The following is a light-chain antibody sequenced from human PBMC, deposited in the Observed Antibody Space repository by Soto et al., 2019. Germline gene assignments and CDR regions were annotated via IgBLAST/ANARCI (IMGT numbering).Light chain of an antibody. CDR1: SSDVGGYNY. CDR3: SSYTSSSTVV. J-gene: IGLJ2*01. V-gene: IGLV2-14*01. Sequence: QPVLTQPASVSGSPGQSITISCIGTSSDVGGYNYVSWYQQYPDKAPKVIIYDVRNRPSGVSNRFSGSKSGNTASLTISGLQAEDEADYYCSSYTSSSTVVFGGGTKVTVL. CDR2: DVR.